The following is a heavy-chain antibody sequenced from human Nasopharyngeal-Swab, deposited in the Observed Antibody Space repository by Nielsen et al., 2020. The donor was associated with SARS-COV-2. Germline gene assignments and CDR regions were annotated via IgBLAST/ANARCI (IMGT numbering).Heavy chain of an antibody. Sequence: WIRQPPGKGLEWIGYIYYSGSTNYNPSLKSRVNISVDRSKTQFYLKLNSVTAADTVVYFCARDPGTLYYYYMDVWGKGTTVTVSS. CDR2: IYYSGST. V-gene: IGHV4-59*01. CDR3: ARDPGTLYYYYMDV. J-gene: IGHJ6*03.